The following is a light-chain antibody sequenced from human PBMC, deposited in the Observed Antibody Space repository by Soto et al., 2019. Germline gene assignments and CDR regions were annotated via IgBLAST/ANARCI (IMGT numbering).Light chain of an antibody. CDR1: STDIGAYNY. V-gene: IGLV2-14*01. CDR3: CSSAPESTYV. J-gene: IGLJ1*01. CDR2: EVT. Sequence: QSVLTQPASVSGSPGQSITISCTGTSTDIGAYNYVSWYQQHPGKAPKLLIYEVTNRPSGVSNRFSGSKSGNTASLTISGLQAEDEADYFCCSSAPESTYVFGTGTKGTVL.